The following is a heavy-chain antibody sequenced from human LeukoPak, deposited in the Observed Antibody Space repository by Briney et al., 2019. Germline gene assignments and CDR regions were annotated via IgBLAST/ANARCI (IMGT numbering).Heavy chain of an antibody. Sequence: GGSLRLSCAASGFTFSAYGMHWVRQAPGKGLEWVAFIDYGGSYKYYADSAKGRFTISRDNSRNTLYLQMNSLRVEDTAVYYCARTILPALDYWGQGTLVTVSS. CDR2: IDYGGSYK. D-gene: IGHD2-2*01. J-gene: IGHJ4*02. V-gene: IGHV3-30*19. CDR3: ARTILPALDY. CDR1: GFTFSAYG.